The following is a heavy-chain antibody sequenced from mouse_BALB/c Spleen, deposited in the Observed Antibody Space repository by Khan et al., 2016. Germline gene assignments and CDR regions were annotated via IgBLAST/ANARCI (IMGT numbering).Heavy chain of an antibody. V-gene: IGHV14-3*02. J-gene: IGHJ3*01. D-gene: IGHD2-4*01. Sequence: VQLKQSGAELVKPGASVKLSCTASGFNIKDTYMHWVKQRPEQGLEWIGRIDPANGNTKYDPKFQGKATITADTSSNTAYLQLSNLTSEDTAVXYYARSPYDYDAGFAYWGQGTLVTVSA. CDR3: ARSPYDYDAGFAY. CDR1: GFNIKDTY. CDR2: IDPANGNT.